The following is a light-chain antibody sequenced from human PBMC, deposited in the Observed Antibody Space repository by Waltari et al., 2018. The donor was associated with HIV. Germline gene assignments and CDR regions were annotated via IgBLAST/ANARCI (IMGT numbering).Light chain of an antibody. V-gene: IGKV1-NL1*01. CDR2: GTS. Sequence: DVHMTQSPSSLSASVGVRVTITCRASQPISNSLAWYQQRPGKAPKPLVYGTSRLESGVPSRFSGSGSGTDYTLTISSLQPEDFASYYCQQYYSIPNTFGQGTKLEIK. CDR3: QQYYSIPNT. CDR1: QPISNS. J-gene: IGKJ2*01.